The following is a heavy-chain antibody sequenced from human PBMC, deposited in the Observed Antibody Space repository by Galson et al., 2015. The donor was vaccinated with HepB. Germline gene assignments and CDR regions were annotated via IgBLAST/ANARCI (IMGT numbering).Heavy chain of an antibody. V-gene: IGHV3-30-3*01. CDR3: ARESARFPRDYGSGESLNAFDI. Sequence: SLRLSCAASGFTFSSYAMHWVRQAPGKGLEWVAVISYDGSNKYYADSVKGRFTISRDNSKNTLYLQMNSLRAEDTAVYYCARESARFPRDYGSGESLNAFDIWGQGTMVTVSS. CDR2: ISYDGSNK. D-gene: IGHD3-10*01. CDR1: GFTFSSYA. J-gene: IGHJ3*02.